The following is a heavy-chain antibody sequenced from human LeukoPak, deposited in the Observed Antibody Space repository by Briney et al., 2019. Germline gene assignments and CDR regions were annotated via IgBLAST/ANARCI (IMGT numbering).Heavy chain of an antibody. J-gene: IGHJ4*02. Sequence: GGSLRLSCAVSGFTFSRYWMSWVRQAPGKGLEWVANIKQDGSEKYYVDSVKGRFTISRDNAKNSLYLQMNSLRVEDTAVYYCASHQGYRHDYWGQGTLVTVSS. V-gene: IGHV3-7*01. CDR3: ASHQGYRHDY. CDR1: GFTFSRYW. CDR2: IKQDGSEK. D-gene: IGHD2-15*01.